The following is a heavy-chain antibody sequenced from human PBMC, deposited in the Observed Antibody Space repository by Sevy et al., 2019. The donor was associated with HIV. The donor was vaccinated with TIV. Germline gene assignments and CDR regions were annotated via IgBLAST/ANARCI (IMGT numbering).Heavy chain of an antibody. V-gene: IGHV4-34*01. D-gene: IGHD2-2*01. J-gene: IGHJ5*02. CDR2: INESGIT. CDR1: DGSFSGYY. Sequence: SETLSLTCAVHDGSFSGYYWNWIRQLPGKGLEWIGEINESGITYYNPSLKSRVAISVDTSKKQFPLKLNSVTAANTALYFCARSPPVVVVPGAPTWFDPWGQGTLVTVSS. CDR3: ARSPPVVVVPGAPTWFDP.